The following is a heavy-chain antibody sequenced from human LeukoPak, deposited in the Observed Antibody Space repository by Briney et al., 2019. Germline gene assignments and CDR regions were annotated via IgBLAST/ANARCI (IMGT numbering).Heavy chain of an antibody. J-gene: IGHJ6*03. D-gene: IGHD2-2*01. CDR2: IYHSGST. CDR3: ARAIDCSSTSCITYYYYMDV. Sequence: SETLSLTCTVSGGSISSGGYYWSWIRQPPGKGLEWIGYIYHSGSTYYNPSLKSRVTISVDTSKNQFSLKLSSVTAADTAVYYCARAIDCSSTSCITYYYYMDVWGKGTTVTVSS. V-gene: IGHV4-30-2*01. CDR1: GGSISSGGYY.